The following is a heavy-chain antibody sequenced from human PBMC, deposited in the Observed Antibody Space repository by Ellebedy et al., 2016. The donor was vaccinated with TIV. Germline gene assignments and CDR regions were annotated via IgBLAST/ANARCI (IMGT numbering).Heavy chain of an antibody. CDR3: GRGHYGLDV. Sequence: GGSLRLXXAGSGFTFSNHWMTWVRQAPGKGLEWVAHINPDESEKDYLDSVKGRFSISRDNARNSLYLQMNSLRVEDTAVYYCGRGHYGLDVWGQGTTVTVSS. CDR1: GFTFSNHW. CDR2: INPDESEK. J-gene: IGHJ6*02. V-gene: IGHV3-7*01.